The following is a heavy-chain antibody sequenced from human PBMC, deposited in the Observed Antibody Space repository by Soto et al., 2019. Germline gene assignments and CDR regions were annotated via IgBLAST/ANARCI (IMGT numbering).Heavy chain of an antibody. D-gene: IGHD1-1*01. J-gene: IGHJ4*02. CDR1: GGSIGFNY. Sequence: QVQLQESGPGLVKPSETLSLTCTVSGGSIGFNYWSWTRQPPGKGPEWIGYIYNDGSTNYNPSLQCGVTMSVDPSKNQFCQRLTSVTAADTAVYYCARGWNFQTYWGQGTLVTVSS. CDR3: ARGWNFQTY. CDR2: IYNDGST. V-gene: IGHV4-59*01.